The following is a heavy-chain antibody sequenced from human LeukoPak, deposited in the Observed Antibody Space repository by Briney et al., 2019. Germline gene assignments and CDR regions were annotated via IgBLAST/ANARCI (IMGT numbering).Heavy chain of an antibody. V-gene: IGHV3-7*01. CDR2: IKQDGSEK. J-gene: IGHJ6*03. Sequence: LTGGSLRLSCTASGFPFIEYSMNWVRQAPGKGLEWVANIKQDGSEKYYVDSVKGRFTIPRDNAKNSLYLQMNGLRAEDTAVYYCARAGLDSSWFYYYYYMDVWGKGTTVTVSS. CDR3: ARAGLDSSWFYYYYYMDV. CDR1: GFPFIEYS. D-gene: IGHD6-13*01.